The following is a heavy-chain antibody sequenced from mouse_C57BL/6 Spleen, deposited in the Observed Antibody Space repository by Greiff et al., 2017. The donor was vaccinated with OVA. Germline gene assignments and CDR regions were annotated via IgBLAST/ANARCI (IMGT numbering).Heavy chain of an antibody. CDR2: INYDGSST. J-gene: IGHJ4*01. V-gene: IGHV5-16*01. CDR3: ARDVDYYAMDY. CDR1: GFTFSDYY. Sequence: EVHLVESEGGLVQPGSSMKLSCTASGFTFSDYYMAWVRQVPEKGLEWVANINYDGSSTYYLDSLKSRFIISRDNAKNILYLQMSSLKSEDTATYYCARDVDYYAMDYWGQGTSVTVSS.